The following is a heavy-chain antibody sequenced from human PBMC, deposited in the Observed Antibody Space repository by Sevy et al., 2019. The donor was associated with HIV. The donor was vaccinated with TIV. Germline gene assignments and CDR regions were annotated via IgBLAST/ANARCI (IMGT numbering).Heavy chain of an antibody. CDR3: AKGDYNYNFLFDY. J-gene: IGHJ4*02. D-gene: IGHD1-1*01. Sequence: GGSLRLSCAASGFTFSRSAMSWVRQAPGKGLEWVSTINTSGAGTYYAHSVRGQFTISRDNSKNTLYLQMNSLRAEDTAAYYCAKGDYNYNFLFDYWGQGTLVTVSS. CDR1: GFTFSRSA. V-gene: IGHV3-23*01. CDR2: INTSGAGT.